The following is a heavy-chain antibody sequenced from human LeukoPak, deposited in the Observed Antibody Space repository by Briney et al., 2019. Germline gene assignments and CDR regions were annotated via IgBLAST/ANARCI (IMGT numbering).Heavy chain of an antibody. CDR1: GGSVSSGSYY. D-gene: IGHD5-24*01. CDR3: ARDRDGYNYRGFDY. Sequence: PSETLSLTCTVSGGSVSSGSYYWGWIRQPPGKGLEWIGYIYYSGSTNYNPSLKSRVTISVDTSKNQFSLKLSSVTAADTAVYYCARDRDGYNYRGFDYWGQGTLVSVSS. V-gene: IGHV4-61*01. J-gene: IGHJ4*02. CDR2: IYYSGST.